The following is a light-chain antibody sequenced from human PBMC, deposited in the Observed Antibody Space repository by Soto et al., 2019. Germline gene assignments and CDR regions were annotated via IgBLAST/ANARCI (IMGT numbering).Light chain of an antibody. CDR1: ESIYDW. Sequence: DIQMTQSASTLSASVGDRVTITCRVSESIYDWLAWYQQKPGKAPKLLIYTATSLQSGVPSRFSGSGSGTEFTLTVSSLQPDDFATYYCQQYHRYCTFGPWTLLEIK. CDR3: QQYHRYCT. J-gene: IGKJ5*01. V-gene: IGKV1-5*03. CDR2: TAT.